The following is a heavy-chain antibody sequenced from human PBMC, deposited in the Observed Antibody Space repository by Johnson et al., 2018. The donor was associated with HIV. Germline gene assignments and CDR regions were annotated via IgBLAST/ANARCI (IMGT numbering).Heavy chain of an antibody. Sequence: QVQAVESGGGVVQPGRSLRPSCAASGFTFSSYGMHWVRQAPGKGLEWVAVIWYDGSNKYYADSVKGRRSIARDNSKHTLYLLMNSLRYEDTAVYYCAKEGVYFYDSSGFDAFDVWGQGTMVTVSS. CDR2: IWYDGSNK. D-gene: IGHD3-22*01. CDR3: AKEGVYFYDSSGFDAFDV. CDR1: GFTFSSYG. J-gene: IGHJ3*01. V-gene: IGHV3-33*06.